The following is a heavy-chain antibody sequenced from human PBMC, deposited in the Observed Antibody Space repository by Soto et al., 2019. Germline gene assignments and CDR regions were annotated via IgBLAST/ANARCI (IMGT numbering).Heavy chain of an antibody. Sequence: KPSETLSLTCAVSGHSISSGYYWGWIRQPPGKGLEWIRSFYHSGSTYYNPSLKSRVTISVGTSKNQFSLKLSSVTAADTAVYYCARGEYYGSGNYFDYWGQGTLVTVSS. V-gene: IGHV4-38-2*01. D-gene: IGHD3-10*01. CDR1: GHSISSGYY. J-gene: IGHJ4*02. CDR2: FYHSGST. CDR3: ARGEYYGSGNYFDY.